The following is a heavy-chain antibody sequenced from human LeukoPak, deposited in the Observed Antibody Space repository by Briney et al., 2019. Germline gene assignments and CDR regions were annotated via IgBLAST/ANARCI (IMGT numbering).Heavy chain of an antibody. D-gene: IGHD2-21*01. J-gene: IGHJ3*02. CDR1: GGTFSSYA. V-gene: IGHV1-69*05. Sequence: ASVKVSCKASGGTFSSYAISWVRQAPGQGLEWMGGIIPIFGTANYAQKFQGRVTITTDESTSTAYMELSSLRSEDTAVYYCAASQSYCGGDCYSGDAFDIWGQGTMVTVSS. CDR2: IIPIFGTA. CDR3: AASQSYCGGDCYSGDAFDI.